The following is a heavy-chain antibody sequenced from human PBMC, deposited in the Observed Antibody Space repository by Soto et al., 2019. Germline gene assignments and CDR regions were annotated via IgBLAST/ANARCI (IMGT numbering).Heavy chain of an antibody. J-gene: IGHJ4*02. V-gene: IGHV4-30-2*01. CDR3: ARVPGL. CDR2: IYHSGST. CDR1: GGSLSRGGYS. Sequence: PSETLSLTYAGSGGSLSRGGYSWSWIRQPPGKGLEWIGYIYHSGSTYYNPSLKSRVTISVDRSKNQFSLKLSSVTAADTAVYYCARVPGLWGQGILVTVSS.